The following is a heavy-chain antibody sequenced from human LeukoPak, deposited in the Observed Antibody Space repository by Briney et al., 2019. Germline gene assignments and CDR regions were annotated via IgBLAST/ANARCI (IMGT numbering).Heavy chain of an antibody. CDR3: AKPPRDFWSGPTRDY. CDR2: ISGSGGST. Sequence: GGSLRLSCAASGFTFSSYAMSWVRQAPGKGLEWVSAISGSGGSTYYADSVKGRFTISGDNSKNTLYLQMNSLRAEDTAVYYCAKPPRDFWSGPTRDYWGQGTLVTVSS. J-gene: IGHJ4*02. D-gene: IGHD3-3*01. V-gene: IGHV3-23*01. CDR1: GFTFSSYA.